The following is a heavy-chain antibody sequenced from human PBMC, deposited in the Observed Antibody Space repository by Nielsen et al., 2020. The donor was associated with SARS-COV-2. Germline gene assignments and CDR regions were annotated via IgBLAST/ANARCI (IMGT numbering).Heavy chain of an antibody. CDR3: ARVTRITIFGVVTKYYYYYVDV. D-gene: IGHD3-3*01. J-gene: IGHJ6*03. Sequence: SETLSLTCTVSGGSISSYYWSWIRQPPGKGLEWIGYIYYSGSTNYNPSLKSRVTISVDTSKNQFSLKLSSVTAADTAVYYCARVTRITIFGVVTKYYYYYVDVWGKGTTVTVSS. V-gene: IGHV4-59*01. CDR2: IYYSGST. CDR1: GGSISSYY.